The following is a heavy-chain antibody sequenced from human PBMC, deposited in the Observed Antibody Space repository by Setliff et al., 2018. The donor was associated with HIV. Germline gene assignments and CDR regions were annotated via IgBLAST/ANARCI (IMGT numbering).Heavy chain of an antibody. D-gene: IGHD3-9*01. J-gene: IGHJ6*02. CDR3: ARETQQSYNIVTGYNYYYGIDV. V-gene: IGHV4-38-2*02. Sequence: PSETLSLTCTVSGYSISSDYYWGWIRQPPGKGLEWIGSIYYSGRTYYNPSLKSRVTISVDTSKNQFSLKLSSVTAADTAVYYCARETQQSYNIVTGYNYYYGIDVWGQGTTVTVSS. CDR2: IYYSGRT. CDR1: GYSISSDYY.